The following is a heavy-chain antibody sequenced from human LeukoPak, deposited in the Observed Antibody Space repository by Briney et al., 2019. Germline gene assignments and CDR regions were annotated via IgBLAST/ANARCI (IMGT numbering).Heavy chain of an antibody. CDR3: ARETIFGVVITNWFDP. Sequence: SETLSLTCTVSGGSISSGDYSWSWIRQPPGKDLEWIGYIYYSGSTYYNPSLKSRVTISVDTSKNQFSLKLSSVTAADTAVYYCARETIFGVVITNWFDPWGQGTLVTVSS. J-gene: IGHJ5*02. CDR1: GGSISSGDYS. D-gene: IGHD3-3*01. CDR2: IYYSGST. V-gene: IGHV4-30-4*01.